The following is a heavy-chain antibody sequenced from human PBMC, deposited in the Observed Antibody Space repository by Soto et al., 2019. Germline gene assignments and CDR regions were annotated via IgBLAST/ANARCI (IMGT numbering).Heavy chain of an antibody. V-gene: IGHV1-3*01. Sequence: QVQLVQSGAEVKKPGASVKVSCKASGYTFTSYAMHWVRQAPGQRLEWMGWINAGNGNPKYSQKFQCRVTVTRDTSASTGDQELSSLRSEDTSVNFCSRDPGITLCPDYLGRGTLVTVPS. CDR3: SRDPGITLCPDY. J-gene: IGHJ4*02. CDR2: INAGNGNP. CDR1: GYTFTSYA.